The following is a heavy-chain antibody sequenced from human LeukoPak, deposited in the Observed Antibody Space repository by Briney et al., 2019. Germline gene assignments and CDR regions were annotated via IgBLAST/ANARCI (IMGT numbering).Heavy chain of an antibody. CDR1: GGSISSDDYY. D-gene: IGHD3-22*01. J-gene: IGHJ5*02. V-gene: IGHV4-31*03. CDR2: IYYSGST. Sequence: SETLSLTCTVSGGSISSDDYYWSWLRQHPGRGLEWIGYIYYSGSTYYNPSLKSRVTISVDTSKNQFSLRLSSVTAADTAVYYCAREARDYYDSPSWFDPWGQGSLVTVSS. CDR3: AREARDYYDSPSWFDP.